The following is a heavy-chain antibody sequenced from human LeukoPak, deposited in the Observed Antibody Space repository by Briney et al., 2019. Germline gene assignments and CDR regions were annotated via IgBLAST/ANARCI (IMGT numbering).Heavy chain of an antibody. CDR1: GGSFSGYY. CDR3: ARLPRDYYDSSGYPYYFDY. J-gene: IGHJ4*02. CDR2: INHSGST. V-gene: IGHV4-34*01. Sequence: SETLSLTCAVYGGSFSGYYWSWIRQPPGKGLEWIGEINHSGSTNYNPSLKSRVAISVDTSKNQFSLKLSSVTAADTAVYYCARLPRDYYDSSGYPYYFDYWGQGTLVTVSS. D-gene: IGHD3-22*01.